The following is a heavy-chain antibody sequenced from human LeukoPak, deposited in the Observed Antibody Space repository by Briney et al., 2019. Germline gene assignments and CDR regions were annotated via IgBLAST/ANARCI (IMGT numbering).Heavy chain of an antibody. CDR3: ASVLWFGELYFDY. CDR1: GGSISSYY. J-gene: IGHJ4*02. CDR2: IYYSGST. D-gene: IGHD3-10*01. V-gene: IGHV4-59*12. Sequence: IPSETLSLTCTVSGGSISSYYWSWIRQPPGKGLEWIGYIYYSGSTDYNPSLKSRVTISVETSKNQFSLKLSSVTAADTAVYYCASVLWFGELYFDYWGQGTLVTVSS.